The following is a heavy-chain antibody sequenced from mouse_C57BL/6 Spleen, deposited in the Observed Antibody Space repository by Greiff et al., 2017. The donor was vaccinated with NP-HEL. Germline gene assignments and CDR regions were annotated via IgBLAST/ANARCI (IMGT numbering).Heavy chain of an antibody. Sequence: EVKVVESGGGLVKPGGSLKLSCAASGFTFSDYGMHWVRQAPEKGLEWVAYISSGSSTIYYADTVKGRFTISRDNAKNTLFLQMTSLRSEDTAMYYCARIDYYAMDYWGQGTSVTVSS. V-gene: IGHV5-17*01. CDR3: ARIDYYAMDY. CDR1: GFTFSDYG. CDR2: ISSGSSTI. J-gene: IGHJ4*01.